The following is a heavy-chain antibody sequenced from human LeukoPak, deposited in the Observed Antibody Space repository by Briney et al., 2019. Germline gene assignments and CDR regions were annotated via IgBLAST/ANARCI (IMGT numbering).Heavy chain of an antibody. V-gene: IGHV1-69*06. Sequence: GASVKVSCKASGGTFSSYAISWVRQAPGQGLEWMGGIIPIFGTANYAQKFQGRVTITADKSTSTAYMELSSLRSEDTAVYYCARESYYGSGTQSWFDPWGQGTLVTVSS. CDR3: ARESYYGSGTQSWFDP. CDR2: IIPIFGTA. J-gene: IGHJ5*02. D-gene: IGHD3-10*01. CDR1: GGTFSSYA.